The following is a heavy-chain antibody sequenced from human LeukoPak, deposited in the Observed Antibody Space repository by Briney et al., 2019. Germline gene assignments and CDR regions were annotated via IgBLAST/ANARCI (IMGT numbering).Heavy chain of an antibody. CDR1: GFTFSSYS. D-gene: IGHD3-22*01. V-gene: IGHV3-21*01. CDR3: ARESYYYDSSGYYSLDY. Sequence: GGSLRPSCAASGFTFSSYSMNWVRQAPGKGLEWVSSISSSSSYIYYADSVKGRFTISRDNAKNSLYLQMNSLRAEDTAVYYCARESYYYDSSGYYSLDYWGQGTLVTVSS. CDR2: ISSSSSYI. J-gene: IGHJ4*02.